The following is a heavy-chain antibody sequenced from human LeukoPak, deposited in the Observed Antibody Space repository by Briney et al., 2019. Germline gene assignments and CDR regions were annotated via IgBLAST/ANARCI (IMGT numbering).Heavy chain of an antibody. CDR2: IGSSSSYI. D-gene: IGHD1-1*01. Sequence: PGGSLRLSCAASGFTFSSYSMNWVRQAPGKGLEWVSSIGSSSSYIYYADSVKGRFTISRDNAKNSLYLQMNSLRAEDTAVYYCARVKNWSGGMDVWGQGTTVTVSS. CDR3: ARVKNWSGGMDV. CDR1: GFTFSSYS. J-gene: IGHJ6*02. V-gene: IGHV3-21*01.